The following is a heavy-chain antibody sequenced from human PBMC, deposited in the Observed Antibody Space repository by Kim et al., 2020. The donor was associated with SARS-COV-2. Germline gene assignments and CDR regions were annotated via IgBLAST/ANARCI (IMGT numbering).Heavy chain of an antibody. Sequence: NYAQKFQGRVTITADRPTSTASVELSSLRSEDTTVYYCAGEPSGCYTLDYWGQGTLVTVSS. D-gene: IGHD1-26*01. V-gene: IGHV1-69*04. CDR3: AGEPSGCYTLDY. J-gene: IGHJ4*02.